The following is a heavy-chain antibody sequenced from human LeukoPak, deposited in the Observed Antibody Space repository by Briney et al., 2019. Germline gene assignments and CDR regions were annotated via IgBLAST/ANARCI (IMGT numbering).Heavy chain of an antibody. Sequence: GRSLRLSCAASGFTFSSYAMSWVRQAPGKGLEWVSAISGSGGSTYYADSVKGRFTISRDNSKNTLYLQMNSLRAEDTAVYYCAKDRPATYYYDSSGSGPGDYWGQGTLVTVSS. J-gene: IGHJ4*02. D-gene: IGHD3-22*01. CDR1: GFTFSSYA. CDR3: AKDRPATYYYDSSGSGPGDY. CDR2: ISGSGGST. V-gene: IGHV3-23*01.